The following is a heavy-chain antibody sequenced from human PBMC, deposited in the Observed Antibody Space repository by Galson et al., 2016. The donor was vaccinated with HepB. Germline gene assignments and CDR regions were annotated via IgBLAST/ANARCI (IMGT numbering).Heavy chain of an antibody. CDR2: IWDDGSNE. CDR3: ARAEGFVFDI. J-gene: IGHJ3*02. V-gene: IGHV3-33*01. Sequence: SLRLSCAASGFTFSVFGMHWVRQAPGKGLEWVAVIWDDGSNEYYADSVKGRFTISRDNSKNTLYLQMNSLRVEDTAVYYCARAEGFVFDIWGQGAMVTVSS. CDR1: GFTFSVFG.